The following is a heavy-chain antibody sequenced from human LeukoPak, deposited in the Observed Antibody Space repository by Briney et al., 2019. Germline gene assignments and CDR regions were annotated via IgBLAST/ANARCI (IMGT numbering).Heavy chain of an antibody. CDR1: GGSISSYY. J-gene: IGHJ6*02. D-gene: IGHD2-15*01. Sequence: SETLSLTCTVSGGSISSYYWSWIRQPPGKGLEWIGYIYYSGSTYYNPSLKSRVTISVDTSKNQFSLKLSSVTAADTAVYYCARDLSNCSGGSCYGMDVWDQGTTVTVSS. CDR2: IYYSGST. CDR3: ARDLSNCSGGSCYGMDV. V-gene: IGHV4-59*12.